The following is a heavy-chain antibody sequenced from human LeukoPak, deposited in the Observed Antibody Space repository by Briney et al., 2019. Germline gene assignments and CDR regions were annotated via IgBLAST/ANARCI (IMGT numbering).Heavy chain of an antibody. J-gene: IGHJ4*02. V-gene: IGHV1-69*05. CDR2: IIPIFGTA. CDR3: ASDHYYGSGSYPSDF. D-gene: IGHD3-10*01. CDR1: GGTFSSYA. Sequence: SVKVSCKASGGTFSSYAISWVRQAPGQGLEWMGRIIPIFGTADYAQNFQGRVTITTDESTTTAYMELSSLTSEDTAVYYCASDHYYGSGSYPSDFWGQGTLVTVSP.